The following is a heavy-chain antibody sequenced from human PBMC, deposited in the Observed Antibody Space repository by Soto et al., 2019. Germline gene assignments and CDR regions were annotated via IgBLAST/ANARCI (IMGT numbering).Heavy chain of an antibody. CDR1: GGSFTTYY. V-gene: IGHV4-34*01. Sequence: QLQLQQWGEGLLKPSETLSLTCAVYGGSFTTYYWSWIRQSPGKGLEGIGEIDYSGSSNYIPSLKSRVTISVDKSKNPFSLKLTSMTAADTAVYYCARVRARFSRSAFDVWGQGTMVAVSS. J-gene: IGHJ3*01. CDR3: ARVRARFSRSAFDV. CDR2: IDYSGSS. D-gene: IGHD3-10*01.